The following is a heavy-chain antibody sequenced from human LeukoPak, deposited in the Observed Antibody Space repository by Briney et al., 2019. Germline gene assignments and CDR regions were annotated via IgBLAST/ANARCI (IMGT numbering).Heavy chain of an antibody. V-gene: IGHV3-30-3*01. D-gene: IGHD6-6*01. CDR3: AKDVIAARYFDY. Sequence: GGSLRLSCAASGFTFSSYAMHWVRQAPGKGLEWVAVISYDGSNKYYADSVKGRFTISRDNSKNTLYLQMNSLRAEDTAVYYCAKDVIAARYFDYWDQGTLVTVSS. J-gene: IGHJ4*02. CDR2: ISYDGSNK. CDR1: GFTFSSYA.